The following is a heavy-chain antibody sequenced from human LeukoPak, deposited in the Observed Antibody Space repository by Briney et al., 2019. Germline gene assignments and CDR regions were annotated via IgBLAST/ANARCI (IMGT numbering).Heavy chain of an antibody. Sequence: ASVKVSCKASGYTFTSYGISWVRRAPGQGLEWMGWISPYSGNTNYAQKPQGRVTMTTDTSTSTAYMELRSLRSDDTAVYYCARDGTWGRYYYDSTGYDYYFDYWGQGTLVTVSS. CDR3: ARDGTWGRYYYDSTGYDYYFDY. D-gene: IGHD3-22*01. V-gene: IGHV1-18*01. CDR2: ISPYSGNT. J-gene: IGHJ4*02. CDR1: GYTFTSYG.